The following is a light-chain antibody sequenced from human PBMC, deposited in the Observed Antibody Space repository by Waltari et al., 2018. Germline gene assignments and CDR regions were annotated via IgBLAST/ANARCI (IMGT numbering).Light chain of an antibody. Sequence: QSVLTQPPSVSGTPGQRVTISCSGSSSNIGSNFVCWYQQLPGTAPKLLTDQTPHRPSGVPDVFSGSEAGTSGSLAVSGLRSEDEADYYCATWDDSLSGPVFGGGTMLTVL. V-gene: IGLV1-47*01. CDR2: QTP. CDR1: SSNIGSNF. CDR3: ATWDDSLSGPV. J-gene: IGLJ3*02.